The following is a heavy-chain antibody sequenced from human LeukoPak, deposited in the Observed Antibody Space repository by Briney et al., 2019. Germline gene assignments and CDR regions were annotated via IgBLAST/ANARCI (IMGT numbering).Heavy chain of an antibody. CDR3: ARRPVAGGWFDP. CDR2: INPSGGST. J-gene: IGHJ5*02. V-gene: IGHV1-46*01. Sequence: AASVKVSCKASGYTFTSYYMHWVRQAPGQGLEWVGIINPSGGSTSYAQKFQGRVTMTRDTSTSTVYMELSSLRSEDTAVYYCARRPVAGGWFDPWGQGTLVTVSS. D-gene: IGHD6-19*01. CDR1: GYTFTSYY.